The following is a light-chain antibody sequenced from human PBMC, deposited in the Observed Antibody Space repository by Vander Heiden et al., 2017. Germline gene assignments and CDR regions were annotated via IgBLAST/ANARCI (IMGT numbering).Light chain of an antibody. V-gene: IGKV1-5*01. CDR2: DAS. CDR1: QSISSW. J-gene: IGKJ2*01. CDR3: QLYNSYLYT. Sequence: DIQMTQSPSTLSASVGDRVTITCRASQSISSWLAWYQQKPGKAPKLLIYDASSLESGVPSRFSGSGSGTEFTLTIMSLHPDDFATYYCQLYNSYLYTFGQWTKLEMK.